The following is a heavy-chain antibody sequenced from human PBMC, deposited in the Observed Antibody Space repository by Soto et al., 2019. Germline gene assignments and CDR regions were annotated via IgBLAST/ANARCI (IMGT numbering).Heavy chain of an antibody. CDR3: VRGAPGPYYYYMDV. CDR1: GGSFSGYY. V-gene: IGHV4-34*01. Sequence: QVQLQQWGAGLLKPSETLSLTCAVYGGSFSGYYWSWIRQSPGKGLEWIGEINHSGSTNYNPSLKSRVTISVDTSKNQFSLKLSSVTAADTAVYYCVRGAPGPYYYYMDVWGKGTTVTVSS. CDR2: INHSGST. J-gene: IGHJ6*03.